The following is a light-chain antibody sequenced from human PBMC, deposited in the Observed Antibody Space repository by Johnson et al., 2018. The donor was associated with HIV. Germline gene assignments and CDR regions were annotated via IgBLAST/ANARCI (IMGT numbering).Light chain of an antibody. CDR1: SSDIGNNY. V-gene: IGLV1-51*01. CDR2: DNN. J-gene: IGLJ1*01. CDR3: GTWDSSLRVGF. Sequence: QSVLTQPPSLSAAPGQKVTISCSGSSSDIGNNYVSWYQQVPGTAPRLVIYDNNNRPSGIPDRFSGSKSGTSATLGITGLQTGDEADYYCGTWDSSLRVGFFGTGTKVTVL.